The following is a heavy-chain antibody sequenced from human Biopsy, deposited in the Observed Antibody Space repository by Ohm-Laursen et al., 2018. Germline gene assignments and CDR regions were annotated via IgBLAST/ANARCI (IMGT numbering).Heavy chain of an antibody. CDR3: GRREVVITHDAFDT. Sequence: SDTLSLTCTVSGGSIISYYWNWIRQPAGKGLEWIGRFYSSGGTKYNPSLKSRVTMSVDTSKKQLSLEVRSVTAADTAVYYCGRREVVITHDAFDTWGQGTMVTVSS. J-gene: IGHJ3*02. V-gene: IGHV4-4*07. CDR2: FYSSGGT. D-gene: IGHD3-22*01. CDR1: GGSIISYY.